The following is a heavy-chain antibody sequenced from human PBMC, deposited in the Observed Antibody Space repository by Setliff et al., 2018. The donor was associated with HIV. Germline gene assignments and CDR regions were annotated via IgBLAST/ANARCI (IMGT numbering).Heavy chain of an antibody. Sequence: GASVKVSCKPSGYTFTGYYIHWVRQAPGQGLEWMGRINPNSGDTNYAQKFQGRVTMTRDTSISTAYMELSRLRSDDTAVYYCARGGGPMVRGQALPSYWGQGTLVTVSS. V-gene: IGHV1-2*06. CDR3: ARGGGPMVRGQALPSY. CDR1: GYTFTGYY. J-gene: IGHJ4*02. D-gene: IGHD3-10*01. CDR2: INPNSGDT.